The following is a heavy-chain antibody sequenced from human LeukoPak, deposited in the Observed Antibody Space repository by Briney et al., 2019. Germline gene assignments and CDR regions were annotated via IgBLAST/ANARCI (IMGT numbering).Heavy chain of an antibody. CDR2: INPNSGGT. CDR1: GYTFTGYH. CDR3: ARGRGYSYGQTLFDY. V-gene: IGHV1-2*06. D-gene: IGHD5-18*01. J-gene: IGHJ4*02. Sequence: ASVKVSCKASGYTFTGYHMHWVRQAPGQGLEWMGRINPNSGGTNYAQKFQGRVTMTRDTSISTAYMELSRLRSDDTAVYYCARGRGYSYGQTLFDYWGQGTLVTGSS.